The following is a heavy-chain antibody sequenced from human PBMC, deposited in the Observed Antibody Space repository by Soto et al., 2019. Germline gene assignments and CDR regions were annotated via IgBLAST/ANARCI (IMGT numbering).Heavy chain of an antibody. D-gene: IGHD3-22*01. CDR3: ARVWGHSDSSGYYMDFDA. CDR1: GGGSFSSFS. Sequence: QVQLVQSGAEVKKPGSSVKVSCKASGGGSFSSFSITWVRQAPRQGLEWMGGTIPNFGTANYAKKFQDRVTLTADEKTRTAYMEMSSLRSEDTAIYSCARVWGHSDSSGYYMDFDAWGQGTPVSVSS. J-gene: IGHJ4*02. CDR2: TIPNFGTA. V-gene: IGHV1-69*01.